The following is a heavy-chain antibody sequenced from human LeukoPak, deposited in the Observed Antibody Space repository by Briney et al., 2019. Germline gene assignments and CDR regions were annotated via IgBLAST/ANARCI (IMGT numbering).Heavy chain of an antibody. V-gene: IGHV1-18*01. CDR2: ISAYNGNT. J-gene: IGHJ3*02. CDR1: GYTFTSYG. D-gene: IGHD4-23*01. CDR3: ARPKTPSLLVPDDAFDI. Sequence: ASVKVSCKASGYTFTSYGISWVRLAPGQGLEWMGWISAYNGNTNYAQKLQGRVTMTTDTSTSTAYMELRSLRSDDTAVYYCARPKTPSLLVPDDAFDIWGQGTMVTVSS.